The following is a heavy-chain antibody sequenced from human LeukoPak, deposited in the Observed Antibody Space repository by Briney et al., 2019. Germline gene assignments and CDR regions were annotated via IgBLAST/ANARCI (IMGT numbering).Heavy chain of an antibody. CDR3: AKDRAATMAPTPMDY. D-gene: IGHD2-15*01. V-gene: IGHV3-30*18. J-gene: IGHJ4*02. CDR1: GFTFSSYG. CDR2: ISYDGSNK. Sequence: GGSLRLSCAASGFTFSSYGMHWVRQAPGKGLEWVAVISYDGSNKYYADSVKGRFTISRDNSKNTLYLQMNSLRAEDTAVYYCAKDRAATMAPTPMDYWGQGTLVTVSS.